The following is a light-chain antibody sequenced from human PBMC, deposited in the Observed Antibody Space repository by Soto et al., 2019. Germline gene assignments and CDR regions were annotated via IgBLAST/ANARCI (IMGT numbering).Light chain of an antibody. J-gene: IGKJ5*01. V-gene: IGKV3-11*01. CDR3: QQRSNWPPIT. CDR1: QSVSSY. CDR2: DAS. Sequence: EIVMTQSPASLSVSPGERVTLACTASQSVSSYLACYQQKPGQAPRLLIYDASNRATGIPARFSGSGSGTDFTLTISSLEPEDFAVYYCQQRSNWPPITFGQGTRLEIK.